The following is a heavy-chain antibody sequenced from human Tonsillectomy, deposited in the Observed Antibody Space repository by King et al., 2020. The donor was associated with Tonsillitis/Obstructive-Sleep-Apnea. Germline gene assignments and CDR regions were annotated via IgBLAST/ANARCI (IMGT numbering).Heavy chain of an antibody. CDR1: GYTFTSYD. CDR2: MNPNSGNT. Sequence: QLVQSGAEVKKPGASVKVSCKASGYTFTSYDINWVRQAAGQGLEWMGWMNPNSGNTGYAQEFQGRVTMTRDTSITTAYMELSSLRSEDTAVYYCAISPQTGRIPAPRRGWGPGTLVTVSS. CDR3: AISPQTGRIPAPRRG. J-gene: IGHJ4*02. D-gene: IGHD2-2*01. V-gene: IGHV1-8*01.